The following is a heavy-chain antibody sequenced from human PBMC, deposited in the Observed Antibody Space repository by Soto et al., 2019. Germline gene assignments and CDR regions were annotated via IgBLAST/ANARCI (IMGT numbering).Heavy chain of an antibody. J-gene: IGHJ4*02. V-gene: IGHV1-69*13. CDR3: ARGVHYDSSGYYYFY. CDR2: TIPIFGTA. CDR1: GGTFSSYT. Sequence: SVKVSCKASGGTFSSYTIDWVRQAPGQGLEWMGGTIPIFGTANYAQKFQGRVTITADESTSTAYMELRSLRSEDTAVYYCARGVHYDSSGYYYFYWGQGTMVTVYS. D-gene: IGHD3-22*01.